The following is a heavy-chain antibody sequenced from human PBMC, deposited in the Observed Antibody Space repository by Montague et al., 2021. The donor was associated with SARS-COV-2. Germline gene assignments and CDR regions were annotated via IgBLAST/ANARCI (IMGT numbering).Heavy chain of an antibody. J-gene: IGHJ4*02. V-gene: IGHV2-5*02. D-gene: IGHD7-27*01. CDR2: IYWDDDK. Sequence: PALVKPTQTLTLTCTFSGFSLSTSGVGVGWIRQPPGKALEWLALIYWDDDKRYSPSLKSRLTITKDTSKNQVVLTMTNMDPVDTTTYYCAHRRPLWGYFDDWGQGTLVTVSS. CDR3: AHRRPLWGYFDD. CDR1: GFSLSTSGVG.